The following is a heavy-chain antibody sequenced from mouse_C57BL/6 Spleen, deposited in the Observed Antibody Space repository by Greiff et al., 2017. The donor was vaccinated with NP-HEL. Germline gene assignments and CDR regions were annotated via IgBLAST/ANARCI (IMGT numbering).Heavy chain of an antibody. V-gene: IGHV1-85*01. Sequence: QVQLKESGPELVKPGASVKLSCKASGYTFTSYDINWVKQRPGQGLEWIGWIYPRDGSTKYNEKFKGKATLTVDTSSSTAYMELHSLTSEDSAVYFCARLTGSAWFAYWGQGTLVTVSA. CDR2: IYPRDGST. D-gene: IGHD4-1*01. CDR1: GYTFTSYD. CDR3: ARLTGSAWFAY. J-gene: IGHJ3*01.